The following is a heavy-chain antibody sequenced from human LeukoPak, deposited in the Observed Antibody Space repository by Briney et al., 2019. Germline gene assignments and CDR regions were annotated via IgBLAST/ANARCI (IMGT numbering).Heavy chain of an antibody. CDR1: GGTFSSYA. D-gene: IGHD2-2*01. CDR3: ASDVVVPAAMDWFDP. Sequence: GSSVKVSCKASGGTFSSYAISWVRQAPGQGLEWMGGIIPIFGTANYAQKFQGRVTITADESTSTAYMELSSLRSEDTAVYYCASDVVVPAAMDWFDPWGQGTLVTVSS. J-gene: IGHJ5*02. V-gene: IGHV1-69*01. CDR2: IIPIFGTA.